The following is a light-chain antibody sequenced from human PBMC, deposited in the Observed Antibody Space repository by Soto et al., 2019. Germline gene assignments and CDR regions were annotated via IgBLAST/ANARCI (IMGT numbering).Light chain of an antibody. Sequence: IVMTRCRAPLSVSPGEGATLSGRGSQNIYSNVAWYQQKPGQAPRLLFYDASSRATGIPDRFSGSGSGTDFTLTISRLEPEDFAVYYCQQYGTSPPITFGQGTRLEIK. CDR2: DAS. V-gene: IGKV3-20*01. CDR3: QQYGTSPPIT. CDR1: QNIYSN. J-gene: IGKJ5*01.